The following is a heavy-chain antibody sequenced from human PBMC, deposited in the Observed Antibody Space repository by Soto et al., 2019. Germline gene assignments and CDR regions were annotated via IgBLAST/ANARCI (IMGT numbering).Heavy chain of an antibody. CDR3: ARGLRAPHLVN. CDR1: DGSISRSY. CDR2: IYYTGST. D-gene: IGHD2-21*01. Sequence: PSETLSLTCTVSDGSISRSYWNWVRQPPGKALEWIGYIYYTGSTNYNPSLKSRLTISVDTSKNQFSLKLSSVTAADTAVYYCARGLRAPHLVNWGQGTLVTVSS. J-gene: IGHJ4*02. V-gene: IGHV4-59*01.